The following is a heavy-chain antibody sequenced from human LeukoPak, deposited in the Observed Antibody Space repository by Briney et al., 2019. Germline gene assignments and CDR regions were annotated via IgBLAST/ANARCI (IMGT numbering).Heavy chain of an antibody. CDR3: ARGLSGWYDQQTFDY. V-gene: IGHV4-59*08. CDR1: GGSISSYY. Sequence: PSETLSLTCTVSGGSISSYYWSWIRQPPGKGLEWIGYIYYSGSTNYNPSPKSRVTISVDTSKNQFSLKLSSVTAADTAVYYCARGLSGWYDQQTFDYWGQGTLVTVSS. D-gene: IGHD6-19*01. CDR2: IYYSGST. J-gene: IGHJ4*02.